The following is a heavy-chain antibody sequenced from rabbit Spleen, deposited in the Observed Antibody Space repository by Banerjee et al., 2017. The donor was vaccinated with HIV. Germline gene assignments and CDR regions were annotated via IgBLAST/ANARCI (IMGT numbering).Heavy chain of an antibody. J-gene: IGHJ6*01. D-gene: IGHD1-1*01. CDR1: GLDFSSSDY. CDR3: ARDTSSSFSSYGMDL. CDR2: IAGSSSGFT. V-gene: IGHV1S45*01. Sequence: QEQLVESGGGLVQPGGSLKLSCKASGLDFSSSDYICWVRQAPGKGLEWISCIAGSSSGFTYSATWAKGRFTISKTSSTTVTLQMTSLTVADTATYFCARDTSSSFSSYGMDLWGPGTLVTVS.